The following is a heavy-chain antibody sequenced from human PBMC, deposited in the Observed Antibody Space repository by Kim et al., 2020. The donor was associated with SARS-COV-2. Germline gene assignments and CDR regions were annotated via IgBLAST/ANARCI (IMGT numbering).Heavy chain of an antibody. J-gene: IGHJ4*02. Sequence: ADSVKGRFTISRNNSKNTLALQMHSMRDEDTAVYYCAKDKEAIGTGSLDYWGQGTLVTVSS. V-gene: IGHV3-23*01. CDR3: AKDKEAIGTGSLDY. D-gene: IGHD6-13*01.